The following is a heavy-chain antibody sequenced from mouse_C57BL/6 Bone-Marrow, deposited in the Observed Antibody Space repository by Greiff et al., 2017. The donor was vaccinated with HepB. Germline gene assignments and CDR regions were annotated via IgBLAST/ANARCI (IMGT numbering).Heavy chain of an antibody. D-gene: IGHD2-5*01. J-gene: IGHJ4*01. CDR1: GFSLTSYA. Sequence: VQLKESGPGLVAPSQSLSITCTVSGFSLTSYAISWVRQPPGKGLEWLGVIWTGGGTNYNSALKSRLSISKDNSKSQVFLKMNSLQTDDTARYYCARYYSNYVYYAMDYWGQGTSVTVSS. V-gene: IGHV2-9-1*01. CDR3: ARYYSNYVYYAMDY. CDR2: IWTGGGT.